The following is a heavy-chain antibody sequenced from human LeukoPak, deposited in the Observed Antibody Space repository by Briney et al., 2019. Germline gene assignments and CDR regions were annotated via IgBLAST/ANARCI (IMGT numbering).Heavy chain of an antibody. V-gene: IGHV5-51*01. D-gene: IGHD3-3*01. CDR3: ARQNDFRLDY. Sequence: GESLRISCKGSGYTFSSYWIGWVRQMPGKGLEWMGIIYPGDSDTRYSPSLQGQVTISVDTSIGTAYLQWSSLKASDTAIYYCARQNDFRLDYWGQGTLVIVSS. J-gene: IGHJ4*02. CDR2: IYPGDSDT. CDR1: GYTFSSYW.